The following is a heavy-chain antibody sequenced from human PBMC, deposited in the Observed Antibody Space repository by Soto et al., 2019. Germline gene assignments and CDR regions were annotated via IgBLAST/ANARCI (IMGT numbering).Heavy chain of an antibody. CDR3: AKDGASGSYPPFYYYGMDV. CDR1: GFTFSSYA. J-gene: IGHJ6*02. D-gene: IGHD1-26*01. CDR2: ISGSGGNA. V-gene: IGHV3-23*01. Sequence: GGSLRLSCAASGFTFSSYAMSWVRQAPGKGLEWVSTISGSGGNAYYADSVKGRFTISRDNSKNTLRLQMNSLRADDTAVYYCAKDGASGSYPPFYYYGMDVWGQGTTVTVSS.